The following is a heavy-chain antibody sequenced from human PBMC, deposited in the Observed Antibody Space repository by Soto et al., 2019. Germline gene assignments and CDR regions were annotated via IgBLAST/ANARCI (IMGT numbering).Heavy chain of an antibody. CDR2: IYNSGIT. J-gene: IGHJ5*02. V-gene: IGHV4-30-4*01. D-gene: IGHD3-3*01. Sequence: SETLSLTCTVSGGSISSGDYSWSWVRQSPGKGMEWIGHIYNSGITYYNTSLKSRVVISIDTSRNQFSLRLNSLTAADRDVYFCARGVTVFGLVSRFWFDPWGQGTVVTVSS. CDR3: ARGVTVFGLVSRFWFDP. CDR1: GGSISSGDYS.